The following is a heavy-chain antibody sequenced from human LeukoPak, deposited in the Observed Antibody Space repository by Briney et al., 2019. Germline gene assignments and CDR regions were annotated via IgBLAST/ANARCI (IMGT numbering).Heavy chain of an antibody. D-gene: IGHD3-9*01. Sequence: PSETLSLTCTVSGGSISSYYWSWIRQPPGKGLKWIGYIYYSGSTNYNPSLKSRVTISVDTSKNQFSLKLSSVTAADTAVYYCARRGILTGYYFFDYWGQGTLVTVSS. CDR2: IYYSGST. J-gene: IGHJ4*02. V-gene: IGHV4-59*08. CDR1: GGSISSYY. CDR3: ARRGILTGYYFFDY.